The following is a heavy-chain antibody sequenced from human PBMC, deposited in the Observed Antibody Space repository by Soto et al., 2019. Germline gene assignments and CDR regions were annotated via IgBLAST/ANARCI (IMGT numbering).Heavy chain of an antibody. Sequence: PGGSLRLSCAASGFAFGTYVMNWVRLAPGKGLEWVSSISSSSSYIYYADSVKGRFTISRDNAKNSLYLQMNSLRAEDTAVYYCARDLADPNWFHPWGQGTLVTVSS. CDR2: ISSSSSYI. CDR3: ARDLADPNWFHP. CDR1: GFAFGTYV. J-gene: IGHJ5*02. V-gene: IGHV3-21*01.